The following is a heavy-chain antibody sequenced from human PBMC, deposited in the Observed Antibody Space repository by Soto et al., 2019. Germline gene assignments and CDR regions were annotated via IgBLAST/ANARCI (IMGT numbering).Heavy chain of an antibody. Sequence: GGSLRLSCAASGFTFSKYGMHWVRQAPGKGLEWVALIWNDGIRKVYVDSVKGRFTISRDNSKNTRDLQMNNLRDEDTAVYYCARDDDNDANALDYWGPGTLVTVSS. CDR3: ARDDDNDANALDY. CDR1: GFTFSKYG. J-gene: IGHJ4*02. CDR2: IWNDGIRK. V-gene: IGHV3-33*01.